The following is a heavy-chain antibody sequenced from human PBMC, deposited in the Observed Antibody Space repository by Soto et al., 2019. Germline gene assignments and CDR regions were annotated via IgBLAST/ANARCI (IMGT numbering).Heavy chain of an antibody. CDR2: ISSNSAYI. CDR3: TRDASRDSSARGWFDP. V-gene: IGHV3-21*01. J-gene: IGHJ5*02. Sequence: RWSLRLSFPASVFTFRSFTMNWLRQAPGKGLEWVSTISSNSAYIYYTDALRGRFTISRDNAKNSLHLQMNSLRAEDTAVYYCTRDASRDSSARGWFDPWGPGTLVTVSS. D-gene: IGHD6-13*01. CDR1: VFTFRSFT.